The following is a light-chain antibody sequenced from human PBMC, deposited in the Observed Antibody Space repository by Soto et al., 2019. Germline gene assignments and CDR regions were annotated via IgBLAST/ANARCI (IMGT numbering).Light chain of an antibody. J-gene: IGKJ2*01. Sequence: DIQMTQSPSTLSGSVGDRVTITCRASHDIKNYLNWYQQKPGKAPKLLIYDADNLQTGVPSRFSGSGAGTEFTFTIGSLQPEDVATYFCQQFDVLPPYTFGQGTKVDIK. CDR1: HDIKNY. V-gene: IGKV1-33*01. CDR2: DAD. CDR3: QQFDVLPPYT.